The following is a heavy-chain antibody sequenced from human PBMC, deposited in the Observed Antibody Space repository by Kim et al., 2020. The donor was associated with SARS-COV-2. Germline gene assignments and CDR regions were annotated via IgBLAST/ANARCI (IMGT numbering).Heavy chain of an antibody. CDR3: ARASRGGYYYGMDV. Sequence: GGSLRVSCAASGFTFSSYAMHWVRQAPGKGLEWVAVISYDGSNKYYADSVKGRFTISRDNSKNTLYLQMNSLRAEDTAVYYCARASRGGYYYGMDVWGQGTTVTVSS. CDR1: GFTFSSYA. CDR2: ISYDGSNK. J-gene: IGHJ6*02. D-gene: IGHD3-10*01. V-gene: IGHV3-30-3*01.